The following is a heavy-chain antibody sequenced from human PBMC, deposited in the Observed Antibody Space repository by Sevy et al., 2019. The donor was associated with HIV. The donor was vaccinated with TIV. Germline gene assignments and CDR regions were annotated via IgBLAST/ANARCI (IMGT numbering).Heavy chain of an antibody. CDR2: ISGSGGST. CDR1: EFTFSNYA. D-gene: IGHD4-17*01. CDR3: AKDYGDYFGLGFDP. J-gene: IGHJ5*02. Sequence: GGSLRLSCAASEFTFSNYAMSWVRQAPGKGLEWVSAISGSGGSTYYADSVKGRFTISRDNSKNTLYLQMNSLRAEDTAVYYCAKDYGDYFGLGFDPWGQGTLVTVSS. V-gene: IGHV3-23*01.